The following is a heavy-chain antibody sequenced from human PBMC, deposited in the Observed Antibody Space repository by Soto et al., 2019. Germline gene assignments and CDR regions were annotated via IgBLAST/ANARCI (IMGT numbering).Heavy chain of an antibody. CDR3: ARVVLSITRGAFDA. D-gene: IGHD1-20*01. J-gene: IGHJ3*01. CDR2: ISHSGTS. CDR1: GGSISSSHW. Sequence: QVQLQESGPGLVKPSGTLSLTCAVSGGSISSSHWWTWVRQSPGKGLEYIGEISHSGTSNSNPSLKSRVTLSVDRSKNHFSLTLLSVTAADTAVYYCARVVLSITRGAFDAWGQGTPVIVSS. V-gene: IGHV4-4*02.